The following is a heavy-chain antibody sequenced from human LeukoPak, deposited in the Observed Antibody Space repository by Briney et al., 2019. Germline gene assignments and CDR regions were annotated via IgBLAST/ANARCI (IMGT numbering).Heavy chain of an antibody. CDR3: ARTIQGRPYYFDS. J-gene: IGHJ4*02. CDR2: VYDSGYT. D-gene: IGHD6-6*01. V-gene: IGHV4-59*11. Sequence: SETLSLTRTVPSDSIRRHFWSWIRQPPGRGLQWIGYVYDSGYTKYRPSLKCRVTISIDTSKKQYSLNLNSVTAADAAVYYCARTIQGRPYYFDSWGQGTLVTVSS. CDR1: SDSIRRHF.